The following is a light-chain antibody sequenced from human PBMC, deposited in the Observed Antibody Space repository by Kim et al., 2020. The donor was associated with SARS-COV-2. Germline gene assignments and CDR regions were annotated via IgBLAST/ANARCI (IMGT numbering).Light chain of an antibody. CDR3: QQYNGYSRT. V-gene: IGKV1-5*03. CDR2: TAS. CDR1: QSISTW. J-gene: IGKJ1*01. Sequence: DVQMTQSPSTLSASVGDSVTITCRASQSISTWLAWYQQKPGKAPRVLINTASILESGVPSRFSGSGSGREFTLTISSLQPDDFATYYCQQYNGYSRTFGQGTKVDIK.